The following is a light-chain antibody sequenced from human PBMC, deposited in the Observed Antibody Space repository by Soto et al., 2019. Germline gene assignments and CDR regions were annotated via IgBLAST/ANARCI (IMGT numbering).Light chain of an antibody. CDR1: HSLLHNDGHNY. Sequence: EIVMTQSPLSLPVTPGEPASISCISSHSLLHNDGHNYLDWYLQKPGQSPQVVIYLASNRASGVPDKFSGSGSGTDFTLKISRVEAEDVGIYYCMQALQTPITFGQGTRLEIK. CDR3: MQALQTPIT. CDR2: LAS. V-gene: IGKV2-28*01. J-gene: IGKJ5*01.